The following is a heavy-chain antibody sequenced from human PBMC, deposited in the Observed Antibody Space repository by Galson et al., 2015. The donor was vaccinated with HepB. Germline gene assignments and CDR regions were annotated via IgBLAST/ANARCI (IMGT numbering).Heavy chain of an antibody. CDR3: ARMTRVLPDAPSYYYYALDV. Sequence: SLRLSCAASGFTFTNYAMNWVRQAPGKGLEWVSTISADSSGTYYADSVKGRFTISRDNSKNTLYLQMNSLRAEDTAVYFCARMTRVLPDAPSYYYYALDVWGQGTTVTVSS. D-gene: IGHD2-2*01. V-gene: IGHV3-23*01. CDR2: ISADSSGT. CDR1: GFTFTNYA. J-gene: IGHJ6*02.